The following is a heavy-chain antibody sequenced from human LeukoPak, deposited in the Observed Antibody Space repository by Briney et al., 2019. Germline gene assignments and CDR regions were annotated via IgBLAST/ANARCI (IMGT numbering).Heavy chain of an antibody. Sequence: AASVKVSCKDSGYTLTELSMHWVRQAPGKGLEWMGGFDPEDGETIYAQKFQGRVTITRDTSTSTVYMELSSLRSEDTAVYYCAREGVPAAMFVDYWGQGTLVTVSS. V-gene: IGHV1-24*01. CDR1: GYTLTELS. CDR3: AREGVPAAMFVDY. D-gene: IGHD2-2*01. CDR2: FDPEDGET. J-gene: IGHJ4*02.